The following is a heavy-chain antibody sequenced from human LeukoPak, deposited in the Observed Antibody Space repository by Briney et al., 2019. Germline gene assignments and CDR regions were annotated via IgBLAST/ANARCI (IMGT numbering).Heavy chain of an antibody. D-gene: IGHD3-16*01. CDR3: ARDGAPAYEAEAFDI. CDR2: IYTSGST. J-gene: IGHJ3*02. CDR1: GGSISSYY. V-gene: IGHV4-4*07. Sequence: SETLSLTCTVSGGSISSYYWSWIRQPAGKGLEWIGRIYTSGSTNYNPSLKSRVTMSVDTSKNQFSLKLSSVTAADTAVYYCARDGAPAYEAEAFDIWGQGTMVTVSS.